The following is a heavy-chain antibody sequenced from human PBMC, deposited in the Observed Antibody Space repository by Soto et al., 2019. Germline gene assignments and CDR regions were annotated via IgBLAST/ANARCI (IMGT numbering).Heavy chain of an antibody. CDR2: IDPSDSQT. J-gene: IGHJ4*02. Sequence: GESLKISCKGSGYSFAGYWINWVRQTPGKGLEWMGRIDPSDSQTYYSPSFRGHVTISVTKSITTVFLQWSSLRASDTAMYYCARQIYDSDTGPNFQYYFDSWGQGTPVTVSS. CDR1: GYSFAGYW. D-gene: IGHD3-22*01. CDR3: ARQIYDSDTGPNFQYYFDS. V-gene: IGHV5-10-1*01.